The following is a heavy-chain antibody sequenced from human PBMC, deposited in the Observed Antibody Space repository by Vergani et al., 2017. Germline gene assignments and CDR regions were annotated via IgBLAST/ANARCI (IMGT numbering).Heavy chain of an antibody. Sequence: QVQLQESGPGLAKPSETLSLTCTVSGGSVSSGSYYWNWIRQPPGKGLEWIGYIYYSGSTNYNPSLKSRVTISVDTSKNQFSLKLSSVTAADTAVYYCARVGHWNDLGFYYYYGMDVWGQGTTVTVSS. CDR3: ARVGHWNDLGFYYYYGMDV. V-gene: IGHV4-61*01. CDR2: IYYSGST. CDR1: GGSVSSGSYY. D-gene: IGHD1-1*01. J-gene: IGHJ6*02.